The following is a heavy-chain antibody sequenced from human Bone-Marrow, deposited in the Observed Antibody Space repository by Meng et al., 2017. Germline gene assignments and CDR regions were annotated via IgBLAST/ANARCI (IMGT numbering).Heavy chain of an antibody. J-gene: IGHJ4*02. CDR1: GLSFTDAW. D-gene: IGHD6-13*01. CDR2: IKRNSDGGTI. CDR3: ATGAAAADH. Sequence: AQVVESGGGLVKPGGSLRLSCVASGLSFTDAWMSWVRQAPGKGLEWVGRIKRNSDGGTIDYAAPVKGRFTISRDDSKNTLYLQMDSLITEDTAVYFCATGAAAADHWGQGTLVTVSS. V-gene: IGHV3-15*01.